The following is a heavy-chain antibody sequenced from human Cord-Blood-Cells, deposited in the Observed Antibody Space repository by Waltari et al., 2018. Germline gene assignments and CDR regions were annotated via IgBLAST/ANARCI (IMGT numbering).Heavy chain of an antibody. CDR3: ARDRSSWYDY. V-gene: IGHV3-74*01. Sequence: EVQLVESGGGLVQPGGSLRLSCAASGFTFSSYWMHWVRQAPGKGLVWVAGVNSDGGSTSYADSVKGRFTISRDNAKNTLYLQMNSLRAEDTAVYYCARDRSSWYDYWGQGTLVTVSS. D-gene: IGHD6-13*01. CDR1: GFTFSSYW. CDR2: VNSDGGST. J-gene: IGHJ4*02.